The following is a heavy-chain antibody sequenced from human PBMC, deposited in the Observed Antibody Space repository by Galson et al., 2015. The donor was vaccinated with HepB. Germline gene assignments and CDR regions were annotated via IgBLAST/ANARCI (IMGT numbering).Heavy chain of an antibody. V-gene: IGHV3-74*01. D-gene: IGHD3-16*01. Sequence: SLRLSCAASGFTFSRHWMHWVRQAPGKGLVWISRIYDDGSITNYADSVKGRFTISRDDSKNTVFLQMNSLRAEDTAIYYCAKDSGFGGEDYWGQGVLVTVSS. CDR1: GFTFSRHW. CDR3: AKDSGFGGEDY. CDR2: IYDDGSIT. J-gene: IGHJ4*02.